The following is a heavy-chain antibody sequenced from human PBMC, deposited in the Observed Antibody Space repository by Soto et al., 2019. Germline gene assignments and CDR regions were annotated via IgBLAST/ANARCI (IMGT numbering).Heavy chain of an antibody. V-gene: IGHV3-21*01. Sequence: GGSLRLSCAASGFTFSSYSMNWVRQAPGKGLEWVSSISSSSSYIYYADSVKGRFTISRDNAKNSLYLQMNSLRAEDKAVYYCARDRDPNPGFWSGYYEEYYFDYWGQGTLVTVSS. CDR2: ISSSSSYI. CDR3: ARDRDPNPGFWSGYYEEYYFDY. CDR1: GFTFSSYS. D-gene: IGHD3-3*01. J-gene: IGHJ4*02.